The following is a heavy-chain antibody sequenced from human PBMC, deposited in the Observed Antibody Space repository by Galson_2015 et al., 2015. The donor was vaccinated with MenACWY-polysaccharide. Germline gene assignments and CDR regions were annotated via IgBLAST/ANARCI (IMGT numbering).Heavy chain of an antibody. CDR2: IGAIGGDT. J-gene: IGHJ4*02. Sequence: ALRLCCAASGFPFNRFSMSWVRQAPMKGLEWVSGIGAIGGDTQYEDPVKGRFSISRDNSRNTLFLQMNSLRAEDTDIYYCERDRITGDSRWEFDYWGQGILVTVSA. CDR3: ERDRITGDSRWEFDY. CDR1: GFPFNRFS. D-gene: IGHD7-27*01. V-gene: IGHV3-23*01.